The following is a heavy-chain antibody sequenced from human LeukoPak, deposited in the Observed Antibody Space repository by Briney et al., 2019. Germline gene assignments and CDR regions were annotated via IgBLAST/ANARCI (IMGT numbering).Heavy chain of an antibody. Sequence: GRSLRLSCAASGFTFSSYGMHWVRQAPGKGLEWVAVISYDGSIKYYADSVKGRFTISRDNSKNTLYLQMNSLRAEDTAVYYCAKDHSRDSSGYYYALDYWGQGTLVTVSS. D-gene: IGHD3-22*01. CDR2: ISYDGSIK. CDR3: AKDHSRDSSGYYYALDY. J-gene: IGHJ4*02. V-gene: IGHV3-30*18. CDR1: GFTFSSYG.